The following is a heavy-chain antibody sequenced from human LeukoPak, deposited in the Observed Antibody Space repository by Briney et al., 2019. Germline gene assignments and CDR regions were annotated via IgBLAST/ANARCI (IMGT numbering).Heavy chain of an antibody. D-gene: IGHD2-21*02. V-gene: IGHV4-39*01. CDR2: IYYSGST. Sequence: SETLSLTCTVSGGSISSNTHFWGWIRQPPGKGLEWIGTIYYSGSTYYNTSLKSRVTISVDTSKNQFSLKLSSVTAADTALYYCARSPAYCGGDCPTGGAFDIWGQGTTVTVSS. CDR3: ARSPAYCGGDCPTGGAFDI. CDR1: GGSISSNTHF. J-gene: IGHJ3*02.